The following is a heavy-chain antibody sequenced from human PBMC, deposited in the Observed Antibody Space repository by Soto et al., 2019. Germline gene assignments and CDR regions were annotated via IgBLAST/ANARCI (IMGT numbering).Heavy chain of an antibody. V-gene: IGHV4-34*01. CDR2: INHSGST. CDR1: GGSFSGYY. Sequence: QVQLQQWGAGLLKPSETLSLTCAVYGGSFSGYYWSWIRQPPGKGLEWIGEINHSGSTNYNPSLKSRVTISVDTSKXXFXXXLXSXXAADXAVXXCXRRGFWSGYYQNWGQGTLVTVSS. J-gene: IGHJ4*02. D-gene: IGHD3-3*01. CDR3: XRRGFWSGYYQN.